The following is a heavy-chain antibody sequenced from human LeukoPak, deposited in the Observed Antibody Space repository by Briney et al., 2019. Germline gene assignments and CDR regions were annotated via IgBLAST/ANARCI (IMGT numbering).Heavy chain of an antibody. J-gene: IGHJ4*02. V-gene: IGHV3-23*01. CDR2: ISGSGGST. Sequence: GGSLRLSCAASGFTFSSYAMSWVRQAPGKGLEWVSGISGSGGSTYYADSVKGRLTISRDNSKNTLYLQMNSLRAEDTAVYYCAKGLGSSWYVCDYWGQGILVTVSS. D-gene: IGHD6-13*01. CDR1: GFTFSSYA. CDR3: AKGLGSSWYVCDY.